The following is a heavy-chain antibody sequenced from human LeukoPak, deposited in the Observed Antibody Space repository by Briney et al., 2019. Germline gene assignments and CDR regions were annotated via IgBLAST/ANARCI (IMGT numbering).Heavy chain of an antibody. V-gene: IGHV3-30*02. CDR2: IRYDGSNK. Sequence: PGGSLRLSCAASGFTFSNYGIHWVRQAPGKGLEWVAFIRYDGSNKYYADSVKGRFTISRDNSKSTLYLQMNSLKTEDTAVYYCTRDQTPYYWGQGTLVTVSS. J-gene: IGHJ4*02. CDR3: TRDQTPYY. CDR1: GFTFSNYG.